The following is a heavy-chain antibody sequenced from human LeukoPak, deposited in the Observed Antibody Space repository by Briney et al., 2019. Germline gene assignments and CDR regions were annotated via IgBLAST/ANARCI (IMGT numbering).Heavy chain of an antibody. V-gene: IGHV3-23*01. Sequence: GGSLRLSCVVSGITFSSYAMSWVRQAPGKGPEWLSGISSSGATTYHADAVRGRFIISRDNSKNTLYLQMNSLRAEDTAVYYCARDPEDLVLGVHYFDYWGQGTLVAVSS. CDR3: ARDPEDLVLGVHYFDY. CDR1: GITFSSYA. D-gene: IGHD1-1*01. J-gene: IGHJ4*02. CDR2: ISSSGATT.